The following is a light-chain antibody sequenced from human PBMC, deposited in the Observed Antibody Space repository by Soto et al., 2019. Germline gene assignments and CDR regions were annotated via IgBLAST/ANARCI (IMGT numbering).Light chain of an antibody. Sequence: QSALTQPPSASGSPGQSVTISCTGTSSDAGGYTYVSWYQQYPGKVPKLMVYEVNNRPSGVPDRFSGSKSGNTASLTVSGLQVEDEADYYCTSYAGGNNVFGTGTKLTVL. CDR3: TSYAGGNNV. CDR2: EVN. CDR1: SSDAGGYTY. J-gene: IGLJ1*01. V-gene: IGLV2-8*01.